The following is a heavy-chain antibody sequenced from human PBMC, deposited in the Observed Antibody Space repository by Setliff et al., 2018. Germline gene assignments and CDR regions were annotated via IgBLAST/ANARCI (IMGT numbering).Heavy chain of an antibody. CDR3: ARDPGFHSGTWSLDS. J-gene: IGHJ4*02. CDR1: GVSIGDTYYY. Sequence: LSLTCTVSGVSIGDTYYYWAWIRQPPGKGLEWVGSVSFSGSAYFSPSLKSRVAISLDTSTNVFSLKLSSLIAADTAVYYCARDPGFHSGTWSLDSWGQGPLVTVSS. CDR2: VSFSGSA. V-gene: IGHV4-39*02. D-gene: IGHD2-21*01.